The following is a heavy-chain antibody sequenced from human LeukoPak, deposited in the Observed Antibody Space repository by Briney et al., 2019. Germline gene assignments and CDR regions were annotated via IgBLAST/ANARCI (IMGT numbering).Heavy chain of an antibody. CDR3: ARVSPEGDYDY. Sequence: GGSLRLSCAASGFTFSSYWMHWFRQAPGKGLVWVSRINSDGSSTSYADSVKGRFTISRDNAKNTLYLQMNSLRAEDTAVYYCARVSPEGDYDYWGQGTLVTVSS. V-gene: IGHV3-74*01. J-gene: IGHJ4*02. D-gene: IGHD4-17*01. CDR2: INSDGSST. CDR1: GFTFSSYW.